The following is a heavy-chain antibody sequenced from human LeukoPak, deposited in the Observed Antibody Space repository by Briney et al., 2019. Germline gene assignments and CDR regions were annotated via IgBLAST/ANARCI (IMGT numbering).Heavy chain of an antibody. CDR3: ARGPPRGKYYYMDV. CDR2: IGTASDT. D-gene: IGHD1-1*01. J-gene: IGHJ6*03. V-gene: IGHV3-13*01. CDR1: GFTFSGFD. Sequence: PGGSLRLSFAASGFTFSGFDMHWVRQPTGQGLGWVSTIGTASDTYYPGSVEGRFTLSRDNAKNSLYLQMNSLTAGDTAVYYCARGPPRGKYYYMDVWGKGTTVTVSS.